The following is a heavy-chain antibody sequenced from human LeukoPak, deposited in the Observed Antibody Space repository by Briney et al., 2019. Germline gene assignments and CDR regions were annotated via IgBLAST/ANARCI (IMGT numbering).Heavy chain of an antibody. CDR2: IYYSGST. CDR1: GGSISSSSYY. J-gene: IGHJ4*02. D-gene: IGHD3-3*01. V-gene: IGHV4-39*07. Sequence: SETLSLTCTVTGGSISSSSYYLGWIRQPPGKGLEWIGSIYYSGSTYYNPSLKSRVTISVDTSKNQFSLKLSSVTAADTAVYYCARAWGKETFGVVIISAYFFDYWGQGTLVTVSS. CDR3: ARAWGKETFGVVIISAYFFDY.